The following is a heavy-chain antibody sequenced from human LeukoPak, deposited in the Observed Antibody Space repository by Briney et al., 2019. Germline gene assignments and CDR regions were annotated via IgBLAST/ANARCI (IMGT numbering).Heavy chain of an antibody. V-gene: IGHV4-4*07. CDR2: IYTSGST. CDR1: GGSISSYY. D-gene: IGHD3-10*01. Sequence: SETLSLTCTVSGGSISSYYWSWIRQPAGKGLEWIGRIYTSGSTNYNPSLKSRVTMSVDTSKNQFSLKLSSVTAADTAVYYCARAAPARVYGLHFDYWGQGTLVTVSS. CDR3: ARAAPARVYGLHFDY. J-gene: IGHJ4*02.